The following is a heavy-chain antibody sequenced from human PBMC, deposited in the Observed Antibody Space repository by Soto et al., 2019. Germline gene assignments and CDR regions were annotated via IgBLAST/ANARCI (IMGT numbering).Heavy chain of an antibody. Sequence: GGSLRLSCAASGFTFSTYAMSWVRQAPGKGLEWVSGISGRGGSTYYADSVKGRFTISRDNSKNTLYLQVSSLRAEDTAVYYCAKQTTMNNGYFDYWGHGTLVTVSS. D-gene: IGHD4-17*01. J-gene: IGHJ4*01. CDR1: GFTFSTYA. CDR3: AKQTTMNNGYFDY. V-gene: IGHV3-23*01. CDR2: ISGRGGST.